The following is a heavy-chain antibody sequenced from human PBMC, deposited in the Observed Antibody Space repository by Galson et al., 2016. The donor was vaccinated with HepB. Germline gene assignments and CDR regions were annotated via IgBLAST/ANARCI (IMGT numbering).Heavy chain of an antibody. CDR2: IYLDGNT. V-gene: IGHV3-53*01. CDR3: ARHWGHVYAGGALDL. CDR1: GFSVSSHY. D-gene: IGHD2-2*01. J-gene: IGHJ3*01. Sequence: SLRLSCAASGFSVSSHYMTWVRQAPGKGLEWVSVIYLDGNTYYAGSAKGLFTISRDDSKNTFYLQMNGLRVEDTALYYCARHWGHVYAGGALDLWGQGTMVIVS.